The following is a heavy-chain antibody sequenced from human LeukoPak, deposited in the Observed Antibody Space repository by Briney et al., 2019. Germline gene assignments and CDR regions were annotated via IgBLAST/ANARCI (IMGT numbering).Heavy chain of an antibody. J-gene: IGHJ4*02. CDR1: GFPFTSYP. D-gene: IGHD6-19*01. CDR3: ATIAVAALGADY. CDR2: ISYDGSDK. V-gene: IGHV3-30*04. Sequence: PGRSLRLSCAASGFPFTSYPLHWVRQAPCKGLEWVAVISYDGSDKYYTDSVKGRFTISRDNAKSTLYLQMNSLRPEDTAVYYCATIAVAALGADYWGQGTLVTVSS.